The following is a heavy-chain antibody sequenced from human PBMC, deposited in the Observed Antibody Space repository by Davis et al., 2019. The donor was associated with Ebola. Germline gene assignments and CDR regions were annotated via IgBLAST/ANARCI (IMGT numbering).Heavy chain of an antibody. CDR1: AFTFSDYY. D-gene: IGHD2-8*01. CDR2: ISSSGSTI. V-gene: IGHV3-11*01. CDR3: ARDLPDVSMVYATYYFDY. Sequence: PGGSLRLSCAASAFTFSDYYMSWIRQAPGKGLEWVSYISSSGSTIYYADSVKGRFTIPRDNAKNALYLQMNSLRAEDTAVYYCARDLPDVSMVYATYYFDYWGQGTLVTVSS. J-gene: IGHJ4*02.